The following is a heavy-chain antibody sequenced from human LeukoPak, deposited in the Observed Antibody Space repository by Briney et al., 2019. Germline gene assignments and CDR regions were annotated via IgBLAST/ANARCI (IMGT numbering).Heavy chain of an antibody. D-gene: IGHD6-13*01. J-gene: IGHJ5*02. Sequence: ASVKVSCKASGYTFTSYYMHWVRQAPGQGLEWMGIINPSGGSTSYAQKFQGRVTMTRDTSTSTVYMELSSLRSEDTAVYYCARDLSPAGSSSSPYSPWGQGTLVTVSS. CDR3: ARDLSPAGSSSSPYSP. CDR1: GYTFTSYY. CDR2: INPSGGST. V-gene: IGHV1-46*01.